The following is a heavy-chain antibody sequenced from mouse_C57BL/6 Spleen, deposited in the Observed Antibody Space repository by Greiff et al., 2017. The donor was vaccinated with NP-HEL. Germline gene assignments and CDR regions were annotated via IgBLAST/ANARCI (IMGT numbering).Heavy chain of an antibody. CDR1: GYTFTSYW. Sequence: QVQLQQPGAELVKPGASVKLSCKASGYTFTSYWMQWVNQRPGQGLEWIGEIDPSDSYTNYNQKFKGKATLTVDTSSSTAYMQLSSLTSEDSAVYCCARSYGYGFAYWGQGTLVTVSA. D-gene: IGHD2-2*01. J-gene: IGHJ3*01. CDR3: ARSYGYGFAY. V-gene: IGHV1-50*01. CDR2: IDPSDSYT.